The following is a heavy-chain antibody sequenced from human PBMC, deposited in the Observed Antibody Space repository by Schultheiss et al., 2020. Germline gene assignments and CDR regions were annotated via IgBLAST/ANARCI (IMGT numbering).Heavy chain of an antibody. CDR1: GFTVSSNY. D-gene: IGHD1-26*01. CDR2: ISSSGGST. J-gene: IGHJ4*02. CDR3: ARSGVGATLEY. V-gene: IGHV3-11*01. Sequence: GGSLRLSCAASGFTVSSNYMSWVRQAPGKGLEWVSAISSSGGSTYYADSVKGRFTISRDNAKKSLYLQMDSLRAEDTAVYYCARSGVGATLEYWGQGTLVTVSS.